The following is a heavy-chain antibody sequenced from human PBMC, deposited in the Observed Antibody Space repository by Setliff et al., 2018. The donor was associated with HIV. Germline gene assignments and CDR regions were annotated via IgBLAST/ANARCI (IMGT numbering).Heavy chain of an antibody. D-gene: IGHD3-3*02. Sequence: ASVKVSCKASGYTFTTYGVSWLRQAPGQGLEWMGWISTYSGDTHYVKKFQGRVTMTADTSTNTVYMELRGLKSDDTAVYFCARDPSNHVWSAYWPFWGQGTLVTVSS. CDR1: GYTFTTYG. CDR2: ISTYSGDT. CDR3: ARDPSNHVWSAYWPF. V-gene: IGHV1-18*01. J-gene: IGHJ4*02.